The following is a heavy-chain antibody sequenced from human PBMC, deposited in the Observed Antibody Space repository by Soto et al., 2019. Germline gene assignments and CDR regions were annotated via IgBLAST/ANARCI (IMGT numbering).Heavy chain of an antibody. CDR3: ARDSSRTTVTTFDY. J-gene: IGHJ4*02. V-gene: IGHV3-21*06. Sequence: EVQLVESGGGLVKPGGSLRLSCTASGFTFRNYSMNWVRQAPGKGLEWVSSISYSSSYIYYADSVRGRFTISRDNAKNSLYLQMNSLRAEDTAVYYCARDSSRTTVTTFDYWGQGTLVTVSS. D-gene: IGHD4-17*01. CDR2: ISYSSSYI. CDR1: GFTFRNYS.